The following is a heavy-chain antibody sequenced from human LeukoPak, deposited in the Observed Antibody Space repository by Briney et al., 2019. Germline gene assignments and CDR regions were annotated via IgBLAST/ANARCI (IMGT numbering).Heavy chain of an antibody. CDR3: ARDIARHFDY. Sequence: ASVKVSCKASGYTFTDYYIHWVRQAPGQGLEWMGIINPSGGSTSYAQKFQGRVTMTRDMSTSTVYMELSSLRSEDTAVYYCARDIARHFDYWGQGTLVTVSS. D-gene: IGHD6-6*01. V-gene: IGHV1-46*01. J-gene: IGHJ4*02. CDR2: INPSGGST. CDR1: GYTFTDYY.